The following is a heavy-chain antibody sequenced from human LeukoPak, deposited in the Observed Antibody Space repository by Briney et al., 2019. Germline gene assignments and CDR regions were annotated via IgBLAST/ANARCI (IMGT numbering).Heavy chain of an antibody. CDR1: GFTFSSYG. D-gene: IGHD3-10*01. CDR3: AKDSMVRGVIIPDY. J-gene: IGHJ4*02. Sequence: GGSLRLSCTASGFTFSSYGMHWVRQAPGKGLEWVAVISYDGSNKYYADSVKGRFTISRDNSKNTLYLQMNSLRAEDTAVYYCAKDSMVRGVIIPDYWGQGTLVTVSS. V-gene: IGHV3-30*18. CDR2: ISYDGSNK.